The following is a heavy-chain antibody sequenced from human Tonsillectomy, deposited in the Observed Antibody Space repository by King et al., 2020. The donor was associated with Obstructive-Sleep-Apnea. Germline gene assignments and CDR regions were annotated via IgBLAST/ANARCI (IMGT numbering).Heavy chain of an antibody. CDR1: GGTFSSYA. CDR2: IIPIFGTA. CDR3: ARDNTGVVVAADEAFDI. Sequence: VQLVESGAEVKKPGSSVKVSCKASGGTFSSYAISWVRQAPGQGLEWMGGIIPIFGTANYAQTFQGRGTITADESTSTAYMELSSLRSEDTAVYYCARDNTGVVVAADEAFDIWGQGTMVTVSS. V-gene: IGHV1-69*01. D-gene: IGHD2-15*01. J-gene: IGHJ3*02.